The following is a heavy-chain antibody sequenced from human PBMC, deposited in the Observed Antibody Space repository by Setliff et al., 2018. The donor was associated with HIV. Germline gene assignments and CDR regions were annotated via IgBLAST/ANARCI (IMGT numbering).Heavy chain of an antibody. CDR2: IYPNTGGT. J-gene: IGHJ4*02. Sequence: GASVKVSCKTFGYRFTDFYVNWVRQAPGQGLEWMGWIYPNTGGTNYAEKFQGRVTMTRDTSISTAYMELSRLTSDDTAVYYCARSTTADWGQGTMVTVSS. CDR1: GYRFTDFY. CDR3: ARSTTAD. V-gene: IGHV1-2*02. D-gene: IGHD4-17*01.